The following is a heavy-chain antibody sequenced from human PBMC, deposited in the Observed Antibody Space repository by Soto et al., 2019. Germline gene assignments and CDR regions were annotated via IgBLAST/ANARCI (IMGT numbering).Heavy chain of an antibody. CDR2: IYYSGST. Sequence: SETLSLTCTVSGGSISSSSHYWGWIRQPPGKGLEWIGSIYYSGSTYYNPSLKSRVTISVDTSKNQFSLKLSSVTAADTAVYYCARQGSIAAAGGYYYGMDVWGQGTTVTVSS. CDR1: GGSISSSSHY. D-gene: IGHD6-13*01. CDR3: ARQGSIAAAGGYYYGMDV. J-gene: IGHJ6*02. V-gene: IGHV4-39*01.